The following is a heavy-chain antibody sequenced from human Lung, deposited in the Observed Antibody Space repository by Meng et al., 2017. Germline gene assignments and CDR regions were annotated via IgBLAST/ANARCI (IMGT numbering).Heavy chain of an antibody. J-gene: IGHJ4*02. CDR3: ASWIYSCGWQ. CDR1: GGSISSIDG. D-gene: IGHD6-19*01. CDR2: IDHGGDN. Sequence: REAGPERAKLSGTWSLSCVVSGGSISSIDGWSGVRQPPGKGLEWIGEIDHGGDNNYNPSLKSRVTIAIDRSKNQFSLKLSSVTAADTAVYYCASWIYSCGWQWGQGTLVTVSS. V-gene: IGHV4/OR15-8*02.